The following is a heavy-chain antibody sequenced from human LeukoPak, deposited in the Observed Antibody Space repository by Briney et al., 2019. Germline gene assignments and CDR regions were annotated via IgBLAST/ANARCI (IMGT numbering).Heavy chain of an antibody. CDR3: AKVNIVVVPAAIQLRVPFDY. CDR1: GGTFSSYA. D-gene: IGHD2-2*02. CDR2: IIPIFGTA. Sequence: SVKVSCKASGGTFSSYAISWVRQAPGQGLEWMGGIIPIFGTANYAQKFQGRVTITADESTSTAYMELSSLRSEDTAVYYCAKVNIVVVPAAIQLRVPFDYWGQGTLVTVSS. V-gene: IGHV1-69*13. J-gene: IGHJ4*02.